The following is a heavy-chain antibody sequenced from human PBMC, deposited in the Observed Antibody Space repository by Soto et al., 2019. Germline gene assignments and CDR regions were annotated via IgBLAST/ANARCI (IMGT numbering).Heavy chain of an antibody. CDR3: ERHMDQPLLYNWFDP. Sequence: PSETLSLTCTVSGGSISSYYWSWIRQPPGKGLEWIGYIYYSGSTNYNPSLKSRVTISVDTSKNQFSLKLSSVTAADTAVYYCERHMDQPLLYNWFDPWGQGTLVTVSS. J-gene: IGHJ5*02. D-gene: IGHD2-21*02. CDR2: IYYSGST. CDR1: GGSISSYY. V-gene: IGHV4-59*08.